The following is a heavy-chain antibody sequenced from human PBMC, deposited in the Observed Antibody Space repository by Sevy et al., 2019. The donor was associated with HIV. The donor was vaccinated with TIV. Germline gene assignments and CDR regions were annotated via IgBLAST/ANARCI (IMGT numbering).Heavy chain of an antibody. J-gene: IGHJ4*02. D-gene: IGHD3-10*01. CDR2: ISYDGNNK. CDR1: GFTFSSYG. CDR3: AKVAPPLARGYLDY. Sequence: GGSLRLSCAASGFTFSSYGMHWVRQAPGKGLEWVAVISYDGNNKYHADSVKGRFTISRDNSKNTLYLQMNSLRAEDTAVYHCAKVAPPLARGYLDYWGQGTLVTVSS. V-gene: IGHV3-30*18.